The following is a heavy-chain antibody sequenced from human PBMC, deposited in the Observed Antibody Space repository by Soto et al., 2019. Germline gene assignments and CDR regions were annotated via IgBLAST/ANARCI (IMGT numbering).Heavy chain of an antibody. V-gene: IGHV1-69*06. D-gene: IGHD6-19*01. CDR3: ARTKIAVAGTGVPNPGRPDFNYGMDV. CDR2: IIPIFGTA. J-gene: IGHJ6*02. CDR1: GGTFSSYA. Sequence: QVQLVQSGAEVKKPGSSVKVSCKASGGTFSSYAISWVRQAPGQGLEWMGGIIPIFGTANYAQKFQGRVTITADKATSTAYMELSSLRSEDTAGYYCARTKIAVAGTGVPNPGRPDFNYGMDVWGQGTTVTVSS.